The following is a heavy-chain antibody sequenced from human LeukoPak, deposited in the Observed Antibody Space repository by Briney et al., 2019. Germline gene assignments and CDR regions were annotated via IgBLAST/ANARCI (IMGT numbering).Heavy chain of an antibody. CDR3: ASSKEYQLLKNDY. D-gene: IGHD2-2*01. CDR1: GGSISSGDYY. CDR2: IYYSGST. J-gene: IGHJ4*02. Sequence: SSQTLSLTCTVSGGSISSGDYYWSWIRHPPGKGLEWIGYIYYSGSTYYNPSLKSRVTISVDTSKNQFSLKLSSVTAADTAVYYCASSKEYQLLKNDYWGQGTLVTVSS. V-gene: IGHV4-30-4*08.